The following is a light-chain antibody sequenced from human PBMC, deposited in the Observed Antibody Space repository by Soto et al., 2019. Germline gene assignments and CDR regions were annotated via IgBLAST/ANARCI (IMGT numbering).Light chain of an antibody. CDR3: QQYNKWPPYT. CDR2: GAS. Sequence: EIVMTQSPANLSVSPGERATLSCRGSQSVSINLAWYQQKPGQGPRLLIYGASTRATSIPARFSGSGSGTEFTLTINSLQSEDFAVYYCQQYNKWPPYTFGQGTKLEIK. J-gene: IGKJ2*01. V-gene: IGKV3-15*01. CDR1: QSVSIN.